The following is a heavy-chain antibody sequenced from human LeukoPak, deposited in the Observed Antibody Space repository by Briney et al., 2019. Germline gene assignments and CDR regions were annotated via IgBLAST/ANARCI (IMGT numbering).Heavy chain of an antibody. J-gene: IGHJ4*02. CDR2: ISGSGGST. Sequence: TGGSLRLSCAASGFTFSSYAMSWVRQAPGKGLEWVSAISGSGGSTYYADSVKGRFTISRDNSKNTLYLQMNSLRVEDTAVYYCAKAPLRLATVVRTHFDYWGQGTLVIVSS. V-gene: IGHV3-23*01. CDR1: GFTFSSYA. CDR3: AKAPLRLATVVRTHFDY. D-gene: IGHD4-23*01.